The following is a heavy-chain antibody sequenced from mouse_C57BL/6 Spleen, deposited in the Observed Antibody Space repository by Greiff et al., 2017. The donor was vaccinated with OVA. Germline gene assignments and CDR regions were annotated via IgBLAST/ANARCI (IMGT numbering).Heavy chain of an antibody. CDR2: IYPGDGDT. Sequence: QVQLQQSGPELVKPGASVKISCKASGYAFSSSWMNWVQQRPGKGLEWIGRIYPGDGDTTYNGKFKGKATLTADKSSSTAYMQLSSLTSEDSAVYFCARGGQTAQATGFAYWGQGTLVTVSA. J-gene: IGHJ3*01. CDR1: GYAFSSSW. V-gene: IGHV1-82*01. D-gene: IGHD3-2*02. CDR3: ARGGQTAQATGFAY.